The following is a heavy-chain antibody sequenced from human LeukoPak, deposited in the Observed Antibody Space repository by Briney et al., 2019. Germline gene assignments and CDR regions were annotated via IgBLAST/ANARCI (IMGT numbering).Heavy chain of an antibody. V-gene: IGHV3-66*01. CDR1: GFTVSSNY. CDR2: IYSGGST. J-gene: IGHJ4*02. D-gene: IGHD2-2*01. Sequence: PGGSLRLFCAASGFTVSSNYMSWVRQAPGKGLEWVSVIYSGGSTYYADSVKGRFTISRDNSKNTLYLQMNSLRAEDTAVYYCARATHVVPAATQPWYFDCWGQGTLVTVSS. CDR3: ARATHVVPAATQPWYFDC.